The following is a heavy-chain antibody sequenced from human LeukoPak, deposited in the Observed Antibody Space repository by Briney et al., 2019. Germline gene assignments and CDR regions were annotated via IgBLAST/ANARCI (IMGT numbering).Heavy chain of an antibody. J-gene: IGHJ4*02. Sequence: PGGSLRLSCAASGFTFSSYAMSWVRQAPGKGLEWISYISSSSNNIYYADSVKGRFTISRDNAKNSLYLQMNSLRDEDTAVYYCAREHYLTTPYTSGWLYYFDYWGQGTLVTVAS. CDR1: GFTFSSYA. CDR3: AREHYLTTPYTSGWLYYFDY. V-gene: IGHV3-48*02. D-gene: IGHD6-19*01. CDR2: ISSSSNNI.